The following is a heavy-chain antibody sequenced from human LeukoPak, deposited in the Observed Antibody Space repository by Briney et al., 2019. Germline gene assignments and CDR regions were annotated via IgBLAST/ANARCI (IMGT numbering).Heavy chain of an antibody. CDR2: INPSGGST. V-gene: IGHV1-46*01. Sequence: GESLKISCKGSGYSFTSYYMHWVRQAPGQGLEWMGIINPSGGSTSYAQKFQGRVTMTRDTSTSTVYMELSSLRSEDTAVYYCARGPRATYNWFDPWGQGTLVTVSS. CDR1: GYSFTSYY. J-gene: IGHJ5*02. CDR3: ARGPRATYNWFDP.